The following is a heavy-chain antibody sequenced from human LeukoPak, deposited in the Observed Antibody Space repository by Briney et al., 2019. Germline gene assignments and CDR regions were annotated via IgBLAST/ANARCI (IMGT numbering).Heavy chain of an antibody. CDR2: ISGGGANT. CDR1: GFIFNNYA. D-gene: IGHD6-19*01. J-gene: IGHJ4*02. Sequence: GGSLRLSCAASGFIFNNYAMNWVRQAPGKGLEWVSSISGGGANTYYADSVKGRFTISRDNAKNSLYLQMNSLRAEDTAVYYCARGSGAVAVPSDYWGQGTLVTVSS. CDR3: ARGSGAVAVPSDY. V-gene: IGHV3-21*01.